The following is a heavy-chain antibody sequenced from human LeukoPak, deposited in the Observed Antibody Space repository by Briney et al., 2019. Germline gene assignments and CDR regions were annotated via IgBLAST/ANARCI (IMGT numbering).Heavy chain of an antibody. J-gene: IGHJ6*01. CDR1: GFTFSSYA. D-gene: IGHD4-11*01. V-gene: IGHV3-30-3*01. Sequence: PGGSLRLSCAASGFTFSSYAMHWVRQAPGKGLDGVAVISYDGSNKYYADSVKGRFTISRDNSKNTLYLQMNSLRAEDTAVYYCARVPTHYYYGMDVWGQGTTVTVSS. CDR3: ARVPTHYYYGMDV. CDR2: ISYDGSNK.